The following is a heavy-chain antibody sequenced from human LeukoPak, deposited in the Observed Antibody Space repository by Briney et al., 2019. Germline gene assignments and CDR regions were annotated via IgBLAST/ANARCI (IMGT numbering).Heavy chain of an antibody. CDR3: ARFSPPALRYYDSSGHDY. CDR1: GYTFTGYY. J-gene: IGHJ4*02. CDR2: INPNSGGT. Sequence: ASVKVSCKASGYTFTGYYMHWVRQAPGQGLEWMGWINPNSGGTDYAQKFQGRVTMTRDTSISTAYMELSRLRSDDTAVYYCARFSPPALRYYDSSGHDYWGQGTLVTVSS. D-gene: IGHD3-22*01. V-gene: IGHV1-2*02.